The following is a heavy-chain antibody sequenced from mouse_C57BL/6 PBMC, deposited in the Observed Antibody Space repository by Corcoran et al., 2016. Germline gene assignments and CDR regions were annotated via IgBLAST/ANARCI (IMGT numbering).Heavy chain of an antibody. V-gene: IGHV9-3*01. CDR1: GYTFTTYG. J-gene: IGHJ4*01. D-gene: IGHD1-2*01. Sequence: QIQLVQSGPELKKPGETVKISCNASGYTFTTYGMSWVKQAPGKGLKWMGWINTYSGVPTYADDFKGRFAFSLETSASTAYLQINNLKNEDTATYFCARFMMDYWGQGTSVTVSS. CDR2: INTYSGVP. CDR3: ARFMMDY.